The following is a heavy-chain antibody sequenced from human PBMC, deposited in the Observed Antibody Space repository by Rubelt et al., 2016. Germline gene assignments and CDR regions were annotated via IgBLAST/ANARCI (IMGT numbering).Heavy chain of an antibody. V-gene: IGHV4-34*11. CDR3: ARELEPHWFDP. J-gene: IGHJ5*02. D-gene: IGHD1-1*01. Sequence: QVQLQQWGAGLLKPSETLSLTCAVYGGSFSGYYWSWIRQPPWKGLEWIGYIYYRGSTYYNPSLKSRVTISVDTSKNQFSLKLGSVTAADTAVYYCARELEPHWFDPWGQGTLVTVSS. CDR2: IYYRGST. CDR1: GGSFSGYY.